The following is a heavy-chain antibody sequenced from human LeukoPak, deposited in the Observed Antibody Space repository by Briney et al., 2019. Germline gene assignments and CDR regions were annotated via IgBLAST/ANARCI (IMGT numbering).Heavy chain of an antibody. V-gene: IGHV3-66*01. CDR1: GFSVTSDY. D-gene: IGHD3-9*01. Sequence: PGGSLRLSCAASGFSVTSDYMTWVRQAPGKGLGWVSVLYSSGTTVYADSVKGRFTISRDNSKNTLYLQMNSLRAEDTAVYYCARWIYDILTGYPSFQYWGQGTLVTVSS. CDR3: ARWIYDILTGYPSFQY. CDR2: LYSSGTT. J-gene: IGHJ4*02.